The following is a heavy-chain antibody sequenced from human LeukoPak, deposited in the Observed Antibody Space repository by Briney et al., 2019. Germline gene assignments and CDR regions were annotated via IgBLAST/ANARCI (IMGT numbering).Heavy chain of an antibody. CDR2: IYHSGST. CDR1: GYSISSGYF. CDR3: ARLKAVAGTGEYYFYYMDV. Sequence: SETLSLTCAVSGYSISSGYFWGWIRQPPGKGLEWIGSIYHSGSTYYIPSLKSRVTISVDTSKNQFSLRLSSVTAADTAGYYCARLKAVAGTGEYYFYYMDVWGKGTTVTVSS. J-gene: IGHJ6*03. D-gene: IGHD6-19*01. V-gene: IGHV4-38-2*01.